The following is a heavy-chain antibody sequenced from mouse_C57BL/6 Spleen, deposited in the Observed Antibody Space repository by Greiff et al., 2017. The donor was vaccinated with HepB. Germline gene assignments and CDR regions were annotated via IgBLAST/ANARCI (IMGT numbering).Heavy chain of an antibody. J-gene: IGHJ2*01. CDR1: GYSITSGYY. D-gene: IGHD1-1*01. CDR3: ASLLLRSDY. CDR2: ISYDGSN. Sequence: EESGPGLVKPSQSLSLTCSVTGYSITSGYYWNWIRQFPGNKLEWMGYISYDGSNNYNPSLKNRISITRDTSKNQFFLKLNSVTTEDTATYYCASLLLRSDYWGQGTTLTVSS. V-gene: IGHV3-6*01.